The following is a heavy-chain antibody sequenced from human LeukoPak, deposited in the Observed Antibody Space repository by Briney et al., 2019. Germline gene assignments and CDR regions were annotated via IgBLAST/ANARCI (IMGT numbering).Heavy chain of an antibody. CDR2: ISGTGSNT. Sequence: GGSLRLSCTAIGFTFSSYAMNWVRQAPGKGLEWVSAISGTGSNTYYADSVKGRFTISRDNSKNTLYLQMNSLRADDTAVYYCAKEGYYDGGYWGQGTLVTVSS. CDR1: GFTFSSYA. CDR3: AKEGYYDGGY. V-gene: IGHV3-23*01. J-gene: IGHJ4*02. D-gene: IGHD3-22*01.